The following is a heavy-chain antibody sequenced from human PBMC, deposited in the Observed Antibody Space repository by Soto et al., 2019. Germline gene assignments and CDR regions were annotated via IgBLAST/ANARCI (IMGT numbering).Heavy chain of an antibody. J-gene: IGHJ4*02. Sequence: ASVKVSCKASGYTFTSYAMHWVRQAPGQRLEWMGWINAGNGNTKYSQKFQGRVTITRDTSASTAYMELSSLRSEDTAVYYCARDQVSDVDIVAMRWNDWGQGTLVTVSS. CDR3: ARDQVSDVDIVAMRWND. CDR2: INAGNGNT. CDR1: GYTFTSYA. V-gene: IGHV1-3*01. D-gene: IGHD5-12*01.